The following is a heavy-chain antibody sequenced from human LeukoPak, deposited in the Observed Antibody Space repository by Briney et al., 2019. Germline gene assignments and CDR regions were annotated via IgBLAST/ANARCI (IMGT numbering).Heavy chain of an antibody. V-gene: IGHV3-23*01. D-gene: IGHD2-8*01. CDR1: GFTFSSSA. Sequence: PGGSLRLSCATSGFTFSSSAMSWVRQAPGKGLAWVSTISGSGGGTYYADSVKGRFTISRDNAKNSLFLQMNSLRAEDTAVYYCAVHNGDYWGQGTLVTVSP. CDR2: ISGSGGGT. CDR3: AVHNGDY. J-gene: IGHJ4*02.